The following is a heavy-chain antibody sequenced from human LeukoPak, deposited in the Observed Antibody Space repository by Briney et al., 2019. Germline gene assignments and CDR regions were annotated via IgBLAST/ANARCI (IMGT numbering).Heavy chain of an antibody. CDR1: GDTFSSYG. CDR3: ARHYGGLDDY. Sequence: SVKVSCKASGDTFSSYGISWVRQAPGQGLEWMGRIIPIVGSTNYAEKLQGRVTITADKSTSTVYMELSSLRSEDTAVYYCARHYGGLDDYWGQGTLIIVSS. V-gene: IGHV1-69*04. CDR2: IIPIVGST. D-gene: IGHD4-23*01. J-gene: IGHJ4*02.